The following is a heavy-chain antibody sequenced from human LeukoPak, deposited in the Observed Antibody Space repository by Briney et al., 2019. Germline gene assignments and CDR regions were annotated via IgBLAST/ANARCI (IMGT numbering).Heavy chain of an antibody. CDR1: GGSISSSIYY. V-gene: IGHV4-39*01. Sequence: SETLSLTCTVSGGSISSSIYYWGWIRQPPGNGLDWIGTIYYSGSTYYNPSLKSRVTISVDTSKNQFSLKLNSVTAADTAIYYCARQGDCSGGSCYLVDYWGQGTLVTVSS. J-gene: IGHJ4*02. CDR3: ARQGDCSGGSCYLVDY. D-gene: IGHD2-15*01. CDR2: IYYSGST.